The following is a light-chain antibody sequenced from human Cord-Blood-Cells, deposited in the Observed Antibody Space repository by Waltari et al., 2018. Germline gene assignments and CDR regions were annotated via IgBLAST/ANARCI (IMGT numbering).Light chain of an antibody. CDR2: AAS. CDR3: QQSYSTPYS. J-gene: IGKJ2*03. Sequence: DIQMTQSPSSLSASVGDRVTTTCQASQRISSYLNWYQQRPGEAPKLLIYAASSFQSGVPSRFSGSGSGTDFTLTISSLQPEDFATYYCQQSYSTPYSFGQGTKLEIK. CDR1: QRISSY. V-gene: IGKV1-39*01.